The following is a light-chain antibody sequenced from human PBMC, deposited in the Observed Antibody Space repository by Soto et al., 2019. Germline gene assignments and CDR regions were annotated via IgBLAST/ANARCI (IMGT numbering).Light chain of an antibody. V-gene: IGLV2-14*01. J-gene: IGLJ1*01. CDR3: SSYKSSMTIGV. Sequence: QSALTQPASVSGSPGQSITISCTGTSSDVGGYDYVSWYQQHPGKAPKLMIYDVSNRPSGVSNRFSGSKSGNTASLTISGFQDDDEADYYGSSYKSSMTIGVYRTGTKVTVL. CDR1: SSDVGGYDY. CDR2: DVS.